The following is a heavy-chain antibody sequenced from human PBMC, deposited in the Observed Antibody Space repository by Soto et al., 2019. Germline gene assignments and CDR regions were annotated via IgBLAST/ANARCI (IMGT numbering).Heavy chain of an antibody. CDR3: ARQIYDSDSGPNCQYYFDS. CDR2: IDPGDSST. J-gene: IGHJ4*02. Sequence: GPSMKISCPGSGYSFTTYWISWVRQMPRKGLEWMEKIDPGDSSTHYSPSFRGHITISVDRSINTAHLQFSSLKAADTAVYYCARQIYDSDSGPNCQYYFDSWGQGTLVTVSS. V-gene: IGHV5-10-1*01. CDR1: GYSFTTYW. D-gene: IGHD3-22*01.